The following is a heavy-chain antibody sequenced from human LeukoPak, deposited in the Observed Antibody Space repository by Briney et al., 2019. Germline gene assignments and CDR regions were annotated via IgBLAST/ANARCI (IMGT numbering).Heavy chain of an antibody. Sequence: ASVKVSCEASGGTFSSYAISWVRQAPGQGLEWMGGIIPIFGTANYAQKFQGRVTITADESTSTAYMELSSLRSEDTAVYYCASPRIIQYSYGALDYYYYGMDVWGQGTTVTVSS. J-gene: IGHJ6*02. CDR1: GGTFSSYA. D-gene: IGHD5-18*01. CDR2: IIPIFGTA. CDR3: ASPRIIQYSYGALDYYYYGMDV. V-gene: IGHV1-69*13.